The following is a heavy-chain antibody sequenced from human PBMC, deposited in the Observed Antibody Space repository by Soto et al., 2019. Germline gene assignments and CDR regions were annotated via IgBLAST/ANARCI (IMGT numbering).Heavy chain of an antibody. Sequence: QTLSLTSALSVYSVSSNSAAWKSIRQSPSRGLEWLGRTYYRSKWYNDYAVSVKSRITTNPDTSKNQSSLQLNSVTPEDTAVYYCARNLGRAYSSSGVGVYYYYGMDVWGQGTTVTVSS. D-gene: IGHD6-6*01. CDR3: ARNLGRAYSSSGVGVYYYYGMDV. V-gene: IGHV6-1*01. J-gene: IGHJ6*02. CDR2: TYYRSKWYN. CDR1: VYSVSSNSAA.